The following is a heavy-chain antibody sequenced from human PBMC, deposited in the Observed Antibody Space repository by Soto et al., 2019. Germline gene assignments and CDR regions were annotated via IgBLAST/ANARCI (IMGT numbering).Heavy chain of an antibody. J-gene: IGHJ1*01. V-gene: IGHV4-34*12. D-gene: IGHD5-18*01. CDR3: ARVPGHKYSYGYVEQIRH. CDR2: IIHSGST. CDR1: GGSFSGYY. Sequence: PSETLSLTCAVYGGSFSGYYWSWIRQPPGKGLEWIGEIIHSGSTNYNPSLKSRVTILVDTSKKQFSLKLSSVTAAETAVYYCARVPGHKYSYGYVEQIRHWGQGTTVTLSS.